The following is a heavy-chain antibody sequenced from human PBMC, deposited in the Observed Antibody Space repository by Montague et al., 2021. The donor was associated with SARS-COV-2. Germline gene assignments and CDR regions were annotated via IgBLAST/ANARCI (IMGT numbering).Heavy chain of an antibody. J-gene: IGHJ6*02. Sequence: SETLSLTCAVYGGSFSGYYWSWIRQPPGKGLEWIGEINHSGSTNXNPSLKSRVTISVDTSKNQFSLKLSSVTAADTAVYYCARENILTGWGGMDVWGQGTTVTVSS. V-gene: IGHV4-34*01. D-gene: IGHD3-9*01. CDR2: INHSGST. CDR3: ARENILTGWGGMDV. CDR1: GGSFSGYY.